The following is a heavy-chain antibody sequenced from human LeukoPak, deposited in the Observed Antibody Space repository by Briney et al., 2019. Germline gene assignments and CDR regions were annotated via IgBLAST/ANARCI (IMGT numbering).Heavy chain of an antibody. V-gene: IGHV1-18*01. D-gene: IGHD2-8*01. J-gene: IGHJ4*02. Sequence: ASGKGSCKASGYTFTSYGISWVRQAPGQGLEWMGWISAYNGNTNYAQRLQGRVTMTTDTSTSTAYMELRSLRSDDTAVYYCARAHRLGNLYGFDYWGQGTLVTVSS. CDR3: ARAHRLGNLYGFDY. CDR1: GYTFTSYG. CDR2: ISAYNGNT.